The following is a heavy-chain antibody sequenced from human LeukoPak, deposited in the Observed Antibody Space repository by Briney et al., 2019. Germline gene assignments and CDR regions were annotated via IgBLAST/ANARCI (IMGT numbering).Heavy chain of an antibody. J-gene: IGHJ4*02. CDR2: IYYSGST. Sequence: SETLSLTCTVSGGSISSSSYYWGWIRQPPGKGLEWIGSIYYSGSTYYNPSLKSRVTISVDTSKNQFSLKLSSVTAADTAVYYCARLQRGYYDRSGQKDYFDYWGQGTLVTVSS. D-gene: IGHD3-22*01. V-gene: IGHV4-39*01. CDR3: ARLQRGYYDRSGQKDYFDY. CDR1: GGSISSSSYY.